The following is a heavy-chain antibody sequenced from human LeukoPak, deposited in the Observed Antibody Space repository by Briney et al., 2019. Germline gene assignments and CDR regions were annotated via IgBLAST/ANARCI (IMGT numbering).Heavy chain of an antibody. CDR2: INHSGST. CDR3: ARSRGSGSYYRLRDYYYMDV. J-gene: IGHJ6*03. CDR1: GGSFSGYY. Sequence: PSETLSLTCAVYGGSFSGYYWSWIRQPPGKGLEWIGEINHSGSTNYNPSLKSRVTISVDTSKNQFSLKLSSVTAADTAVYYCARSRGSGSYYRLRDYYYMDVWGKGTTVTVSS. V-gene: IGHV4-34*01. D-gene: IGHD3-10*01.